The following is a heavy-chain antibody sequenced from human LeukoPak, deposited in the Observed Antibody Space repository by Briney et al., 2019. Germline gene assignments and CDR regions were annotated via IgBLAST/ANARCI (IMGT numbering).Heavy chain of an antibody. Sequence: HGESLKISCKGSGYRFTSYWIGWGRQMPGKGLEWMGIIYPGDSDTRYSPSFQGQVTISADKSISTAYLQWSSLKASDTAMYYCARHKDVAGTSYVGYWGQGTLVTVSS. V-gene: IGHV5-51*01. J-gene: IGHJ4*02. CDR1: GYRFTSYW. D-gene: IGHD2-15*01. CDR2: IYPGDSDT. CDR3: ARHKDVAGTSYVGY.